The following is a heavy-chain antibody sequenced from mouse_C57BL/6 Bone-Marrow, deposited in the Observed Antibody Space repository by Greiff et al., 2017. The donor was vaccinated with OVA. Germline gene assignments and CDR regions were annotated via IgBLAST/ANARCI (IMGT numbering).Heavy chain of an antibody. J-gene: IGHJ3*01. CDR3: ASDSNYAWFAY. V-gene: IGHV14-2*01. D-gene: IGHD2-5*01. CDR2: IDPEDGET. Sequence: EVKLVESGAELVKPGASVKLSCTASGFNIKDYYMHWVKQRTEQGLEWIGRIDPEDGETKYAPKFQGKATLTADTSSNTAYLQLSSLTSEDTAVYYCASDSNYAWFAYWGQGTLVTVSA. CDR1: GFNIKDYY.